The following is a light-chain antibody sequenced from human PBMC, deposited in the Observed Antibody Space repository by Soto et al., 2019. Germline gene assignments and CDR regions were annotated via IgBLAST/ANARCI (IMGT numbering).Light chain of an antibody. V-gene: IGLV2-14*01. CDR3: SSFTSRTTVL. J-gene: IGLJ2*01. Sequence: QSVLTQPASVSGSPGQSITISCTGTSNDVGGYNYVSWYQQHPGKAPKLMMYDVSNRPSGVSDRFSGSKSGNTASLIISGLLAEDEADYYCSSFTSRTTVLFGGGTKRTV. CDR1: SNDVGGYNY. CDR2: DVS.